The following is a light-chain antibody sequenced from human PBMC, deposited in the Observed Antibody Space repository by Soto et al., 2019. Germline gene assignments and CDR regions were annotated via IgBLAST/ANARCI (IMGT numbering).Light chain of an antibody. CDR1: TSDVGAYNY. V-gene: IGLV2-14*01. Sequence: QSVRTQPASVSGSPGQSIAISCTGSTSDVGAYNYVSWYKHHPGQAPQLMIYEVSNRPSGVSNRFSGSKSGNTASLTISGLQADDEGDYYCSSKTSSSSPFVFGTGTRSPS. CDR2: EVS. J-gene: IGLJ1*01. CDR3: SSKTSSSSPFV.